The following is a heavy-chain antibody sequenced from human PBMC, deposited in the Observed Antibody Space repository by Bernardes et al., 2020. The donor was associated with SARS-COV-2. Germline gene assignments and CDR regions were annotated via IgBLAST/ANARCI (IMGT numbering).Heavy chain of an antibody. Sequence: ASVKVSCKASGYTFTSYGISWVRQAPGQGLEWMGWISAYNGNTNYAQKLQGRVTMTTDTSTSTAYMELRSLRSDDTAVYYCARTQFNGSGKFAYYGMDVWGQGTTVTVSS. CDR1: GYTFTSYG. V-gene: IGHV1-18*01. D-gene: IGHD3-10*01. J-gene: IGHJ6*02. CDR3: ARTQFNGSGKFAYYGMDV. CDR2: ISAYNGNT.